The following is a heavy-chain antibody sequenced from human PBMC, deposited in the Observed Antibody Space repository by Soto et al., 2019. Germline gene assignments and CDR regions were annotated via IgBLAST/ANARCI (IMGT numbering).Heavy chain of an antibody. D-gene: IGHD3-16*01. V-gene: IGHV1-18*01. CDR2: ISAYSGKT. J-gene: IGHJ4*02. Sequence: QVPLVQSGGEVTKPGASVKVSCKTSGYTFTTYGISWVRQAPGQGLEWVGWISAYSGKTHYAQKFQGKVTMTTDTSTNTAYLELRSLRSDDTAVYYCARDPYLGDHQYWGQGTLVTVSS. CDR1: GYTFTTYG. CDR3: ARDPYLGDHQY.